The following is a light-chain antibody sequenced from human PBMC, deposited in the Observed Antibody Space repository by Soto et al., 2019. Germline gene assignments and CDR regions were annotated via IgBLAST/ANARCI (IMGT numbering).Light chain of an antibody. CDR2: EVS. Sequence: QSVLTQPPSVSGSPGQSVTISCTGTSSDVGSYNRVSWYQQPPGTAPKLMIHEVSNRPSGVPDRFSGSKSGNTASLTISGLQAEDEADYYCSSYTSSSTVVXGGGTKLTVL. CDR1: SSDVGSYNR. V-gene: IGLV2-18*02. CDR3: SSYTSSSTVV. J-gene: IGLJ2*01.